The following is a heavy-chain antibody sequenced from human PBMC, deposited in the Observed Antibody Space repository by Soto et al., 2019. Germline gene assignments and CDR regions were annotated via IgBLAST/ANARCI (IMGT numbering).Heavy chain of an antibody. CDR3: AKTEPKYYDFWSGIYYFDY. J-gene: IGHJ4*02. V-gene: IGHV3-23*01. D-gene: IGHD3-3*01. Sequence: GGSLRLSCAASGFTFSSYAMSWVRQAPGKGLEWVSAISGSGGSTYYADSVKGRFTISRDNSKNTLYLQMNSLRAEDTAVYYCAKTEPKYYDFWSGIYYFDYWGQGTLVTVSS. CDR1: GFTFSSYA. CDR2: ISGSGGST.